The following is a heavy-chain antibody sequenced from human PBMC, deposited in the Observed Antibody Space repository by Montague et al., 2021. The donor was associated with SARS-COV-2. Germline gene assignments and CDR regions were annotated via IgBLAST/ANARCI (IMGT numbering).Heavy chain of an antibody. CDR1: GDSVGGNAAA. J-gene: IGHJ4*02. Sequence: CAISGDSVGGNAAAWKWIRQSPEGGLEWLGRTNYRSKWTSDYATSVEGRISIDPDTSKNQFFLHLRSVTPEDTGVYYCVRDTGSAQAGFDAWGQGTLVTVSS. CDR3: VRDTGSAQAGFDA. CDR2: TNYRSKWTS. V-gene: IGHV6-1*01. D-gene: IGHD4-17*01.